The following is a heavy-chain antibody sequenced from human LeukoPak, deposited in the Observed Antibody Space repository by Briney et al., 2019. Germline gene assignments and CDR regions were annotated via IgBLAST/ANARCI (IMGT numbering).Heavy chain of an antibody. Sequence: SETLSLTCAVYGGSFSGYYWSWIRQPPGKGLEWIGEINHSGSTNYNPSLKSRVTISVDTSKNQFSLKLSSVTAADTAVYYCARGRNRYFDWPPDYWGQGTLVTVSS. V-gene: IGHV4-34*01. CDR2: INHSGST. D-gene: IGHD3-9*01. J-gene: IGHJ4*02. CDR1: GGSFSGYY. CDR3: ARGRNRYFDWPPDY.